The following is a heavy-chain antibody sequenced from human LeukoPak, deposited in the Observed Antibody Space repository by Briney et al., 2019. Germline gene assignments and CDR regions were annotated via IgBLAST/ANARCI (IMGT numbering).Heavy chain of an antibody. J-gene: IGHJ4*02. Sequence: GGSLRLSCAASGFTFSTYTMYWVRHPPGKGLEWVSIIGSSGGGIHYADSVKGRFTISRDNSKNALYLQMNSLRAEDTAVYYCAKTRPLDSSSWSHGDYWGQGTLVTVSS. D-gene: IGHD6-13*01. V-gene: IGHV3-23*01. CDR2: IGSSGGGI. CDR1: GFTFSTYT. CDR3: AKTRPLDSSSWSHGDY.